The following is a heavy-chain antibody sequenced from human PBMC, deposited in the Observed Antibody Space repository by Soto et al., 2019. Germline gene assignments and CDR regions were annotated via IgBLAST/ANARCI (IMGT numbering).Heavy chain of an antibody. CDR3: ARGSRDFWSGYYDYYYYGMDV. Sequence: GGSLRLSCAASGFTFSSYWMHWVRQAPGKGLVWVSRINSDGSSTSYADSVKGRFTISRDNAKNTLYLQMNSLRAEDTAVYYCARGSRDFWSGYYDYYYYGMDVWGQGTTVTVSS. J-gene: IGHJ6*02. V-gene: IGHV3-74*01. CDR2: INSDGSST. D-gene: IGHD3-3*01. CDR1: GFTFSSYW.